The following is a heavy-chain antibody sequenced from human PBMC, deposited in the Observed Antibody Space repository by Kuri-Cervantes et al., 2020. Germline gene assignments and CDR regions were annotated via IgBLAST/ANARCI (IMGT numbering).Heavy chain of an antibody. CDR3: ANNPRPPYSSGWYSVDY. Sequence: GGSLRLSCEVSGFTFDDYTMHWVRQAPGKGLEWVSAISGSGGSTYYADSVKGRFTISRDNSKNTLYLQMDSLRAEDTAVYYCANNPRPPYSSGWYSVDYWGQGTLVTVSS. D-gene: IGHD6-19*01. V-gene: IGHV3-23*01. CDR1: GFTFDDYT. J-gene: IGHJ4*02. CDR2: ISGSGGST.